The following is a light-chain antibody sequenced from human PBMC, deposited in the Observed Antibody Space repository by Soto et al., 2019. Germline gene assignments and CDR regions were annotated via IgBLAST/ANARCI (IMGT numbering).Light chain of an antibody. Sequence: DIQMTKSPSAMSASVGDRLTITCRASQGISNYLAWFQQKPGKVPKRLIYAASSLQSGVPSRFSGSVSGTDFTLTLCSLQPEDFANYYCLQHYTYQLLTFGGGTKVDIK. CDR2: AAS. V-gene: IGKV1-17*03. CDR3: LQHYTYQLLT. CDR1: QGISNY. J-gene: IGKJ4*01.